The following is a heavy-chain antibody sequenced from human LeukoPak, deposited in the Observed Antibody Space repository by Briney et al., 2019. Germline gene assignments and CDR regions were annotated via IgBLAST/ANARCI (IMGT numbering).Heavy chain of an antibody. CDR1: GGTFSSYA. V-gene: IGHV1-69*13. CDR2: IIPIFGTA. Sequence: GASVKVSCKASGGTFSSYAIGWVRQAPGQGLEWMGGIIPIFGTANYAQKFQGRVTITADESTSTAYKELSSLRSEDTAVYYCASEVGYCSGGGCYPPDYYYMDVWGNGTTVTVSS. D-gene: IGHD2-15*01. J-gene: IGHJ6*03. CDR3: ASEVGYCSGGGCYPPDYYYMDV.